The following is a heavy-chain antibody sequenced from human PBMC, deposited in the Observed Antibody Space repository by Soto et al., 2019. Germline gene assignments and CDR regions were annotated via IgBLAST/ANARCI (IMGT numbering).Heavy chain of an antibody. CDR2: ISGSGGST. CDR3: AKDQTRYDFWSGYSMDV. CDR1: GFTFSSYA. Sequence: GGSLRLSCAASGFTFSSYAMSWVRQAPGKGLEWVSAISGSGGSTYYADSVKGRFTISRDNSKNTLYLQMNSLRAEDTAVYYCAKDQTRYDFWSGYSMDVWGQGTTVTVSS. J-gene: IGHJ6*02. D-gene: IGHD3-3*01. V-gene: IGHV3-23*01.